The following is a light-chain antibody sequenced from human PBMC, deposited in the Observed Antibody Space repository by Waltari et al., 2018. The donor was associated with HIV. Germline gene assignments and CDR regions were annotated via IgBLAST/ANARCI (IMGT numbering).Light chain of an antibody. Sequence: DIQMTQSPSSRSASVGDRVTLTCRASQDVTKSIAWFQQKPGKAPKSLIFAASSLRSGVPSRFSGSGSGTDFTLTISGLLPEDFATYYCQQYHSYPMTFGQGTRLEIK. V-gene: IGKV1-16*01. J-gene: IGKJ5*01. CDR3: QQYHSYPMT. CDR2: AAS. CDR1: QDVTKS.